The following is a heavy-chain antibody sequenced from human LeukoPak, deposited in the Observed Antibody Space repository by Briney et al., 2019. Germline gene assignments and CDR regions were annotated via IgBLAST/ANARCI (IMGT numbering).Heavy chain of an antibody. J-gene: IGHJ6*02. V-gene: IGHV1-18*01. Sequence: ASVKVSCKASGYIFTSYGISWVRQAPGQGLEWMGWISAYNGNTNYAQKLQGRVTMTTDTSTSTAYMELRSLRSDDTAVYYCARDLLYCSGGSCYYSPGHYYYGMDVWGQGTTVTVSS. D-gene: IGHD2-15*01. CDR3: ARDLLYCSGGSCYYSPGHYYYGMDV. CDR2: ISAYNGNT. CDR1: GYIFTSYG.